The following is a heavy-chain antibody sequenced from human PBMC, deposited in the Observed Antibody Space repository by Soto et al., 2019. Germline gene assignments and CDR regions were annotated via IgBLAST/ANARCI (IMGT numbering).Heavy chain of an antibody. CDR2: IYYSGST. V-gene: IGHV4-31*03. CDR1: GGSISDRGYY. J-gene: IGHJ4*02. CDR3: ARDWKGYTDY. D-gene: IGHD3-3*01. Sequence: PSETLSLTCTVSGGSISDRGYYWSWIRQHPGKGLEWIGYIYYSGSTYYNPSLKSRVTISVDTSKNQFSLRLSSVTAADTAVYYCARDWKGYTDYWGQGTLVTVSS.